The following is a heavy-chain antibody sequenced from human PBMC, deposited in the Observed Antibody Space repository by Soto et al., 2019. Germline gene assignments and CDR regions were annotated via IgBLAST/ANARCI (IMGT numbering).Heavy chain of an antibody. D-gene: IGHD5-12*01. J-gene: IGHJ3*02. Sequence: SVKVSCKASGGTFSSYAISWVRQAPGQGLEWMGGIIPIFGTANYAQKFQGRVTITADKSTSTAYMELSSLRSEDTAVYYCASPVEMAKQGAGAFDIWGQGTMVTVSS. CDR1: GGTFSSYA. CDR3: ASPVEMAKQGAGAFDI. CDR2: IIPIFGTA. V-gene: IGHV1-69*06.